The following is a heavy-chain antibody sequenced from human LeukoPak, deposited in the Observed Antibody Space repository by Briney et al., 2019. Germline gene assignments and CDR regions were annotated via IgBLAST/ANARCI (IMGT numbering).Heavy chain of an antibody. D-gene: IGHD3-10*01. J-gene: IGHJ5*02. CDR1: GGSISSSSSY. V-gene: IGHV4-39*01. CDR3: ARLKYGSGSYLGFDP. Sequence: SSETLSLTCTVSGGSISSSSSYWSWIRQTPGKGLEWIGTIYYTGGTYYNPSLNSRVTISVDTSKNQFSLKLSSVTAADTAVYYCARLKYGSGSYLGFDPWGQGTLVTVSS. CDR2: IYYTGGT.